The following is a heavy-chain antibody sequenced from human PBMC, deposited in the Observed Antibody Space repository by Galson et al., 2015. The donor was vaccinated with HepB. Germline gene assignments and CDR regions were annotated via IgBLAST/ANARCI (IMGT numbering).Heavy chain of an antibody. Sequence: SLRLSCAASGFTFSNYVMNWVRLAPGTGLEWVSCIGGSGAVTYYADSVKGRFTISRDNSKNTLYLEMNSLGAEDTAVYYCTRDGSGIPNDYWGQGTLVTVSS. D-gene: IGHD3-10*01. CDR1: GFTFSNYV. CDR2: IGGSGAVT. V-gene: IGHV3-23*01. CDR3: TRDGSGIPNDY. J-gene: IGHJ4*02.